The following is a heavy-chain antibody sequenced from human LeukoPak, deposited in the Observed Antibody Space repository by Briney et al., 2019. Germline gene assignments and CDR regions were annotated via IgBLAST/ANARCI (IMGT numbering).Heavy chain of an antibody. V-gene: IGHV1-18*01. D-gene: IGHD1-26*01. Sequence: GASVKVSCKASGYTFTSYGISWVRQAPGQGLEWMGWISAYNGNTNYAQKLQGRVTMTTDTSTSTAYMELRSLRSDDTAVYYCARALGLIHSGSYRNYFDYWGQGPLVTVSS. CDR1: GYTFTSYG. CDR2: ISAYNGNT. J-gene: IGHJ4*02. CDR3: ARALGLIHSGSYRNYFDY.